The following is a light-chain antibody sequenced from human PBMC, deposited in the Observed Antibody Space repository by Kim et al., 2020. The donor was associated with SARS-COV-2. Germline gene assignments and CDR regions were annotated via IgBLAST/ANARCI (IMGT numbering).Light chain of an antibody. CDR2: DAS. V-gene: IGKV1-5*01. CDR1: QSINTW. CDR3: QQYKSFPHT. Sequence: DIQMTQSPSTLSASVGDRVTITCRASQSINTWLAWHQQKPGKAPKVLIYDASSLESGVPSRFSGSGSGTEFTLTISSLQSDDFASYYCQQYKSFPHTFGQGTKL. J-gene: IGKJ2*01.